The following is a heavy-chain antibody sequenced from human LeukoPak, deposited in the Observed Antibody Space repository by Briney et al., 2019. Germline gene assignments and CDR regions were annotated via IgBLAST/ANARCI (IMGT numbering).Heavy chain of an antibody. D-gene: IGHD6-13*01. CDR2: IFGSGST. J-gene: IGHJ5*02. Sequence: SETLSLICTVSGGSISSYHWSWIRQPAGKGLEWIGRIFGSGSTNYNPSLKSRVTMSIDTSKNQFSLKLSSVTAADTAMYYCTKGGSSWYNWFDPWGQGTLVTVST. V-gene: IGHV4-4*07. CDR3: TKGGSSWYNWFDP. CDR1: GGSISSYH.